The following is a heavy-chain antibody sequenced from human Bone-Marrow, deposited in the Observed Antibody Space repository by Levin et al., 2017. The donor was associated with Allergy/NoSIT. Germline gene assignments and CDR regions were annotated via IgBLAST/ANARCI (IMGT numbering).Heavy chain of an antibody. CDR2: ISHFLSDI. CDR1: GFTFSVYS. Sequence: GGSLRLSCAASGFTFSVYSMTWVRQAPGKGLEWVSSISHFLSDINYADSLKGRFTISRDNAKNSLYLQMNSLRAEDTAVYYCARLRGGMPAPWIDYWGQGTLVTVSS. V-gene: IGHV3-21*01. CDR3: ARLRGGMPAPWIDY. J-gene: IGHJ4*02. D-gene: IGHD2-2*01.